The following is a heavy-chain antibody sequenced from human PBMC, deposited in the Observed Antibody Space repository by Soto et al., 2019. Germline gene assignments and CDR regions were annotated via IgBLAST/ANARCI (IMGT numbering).Heavy chain of an antibody. Sequence: ASVKVSCKASGYTFTSYAMHWVRQAPGQRLEWMGWINAGNGNTKYSQKFQGRVTITRDTSASTAYMELSSLRSDDTAVYYCARLEWSPARGFDPWGQGTLVTVSS. CDR2: INAGNGNT. CDR1: GYTFTSYA. CDR3: ARLEWSPARGFDP. D-gene: IGHD3-3*01. V-gene: IGHV1-3*01. J-gene: IGHJ5*02.